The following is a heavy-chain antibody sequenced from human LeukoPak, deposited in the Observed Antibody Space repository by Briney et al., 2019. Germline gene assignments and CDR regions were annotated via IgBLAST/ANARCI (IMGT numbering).Heavy chain of an antibody. CDR2: IYYSGST. CDR3: ARDGTTYYYDSSGYYGRVWFDP. Sequence: SETLSLTCTVSGGSISDYYWGWIRQPPGKGLEWIGSIYYSGSTYYNPSLKSRVTISVDTSKNQFSLKLSSVTAADTAVYYCARDGTTYYYDSSGYYGRVWFDPWAREPWSPSPQ. V-gene: IGHV4-39*07. CDR1: GGSISDYY. D-gene: IGHD3-22*01. J-gene: IGHJ5*02.